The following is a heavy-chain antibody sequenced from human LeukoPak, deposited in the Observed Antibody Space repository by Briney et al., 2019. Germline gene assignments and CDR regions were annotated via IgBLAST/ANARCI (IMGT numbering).Heavy chain of an antibody. J-gene: IGHJ4*02. Sequence: SETLSLTCTGSGGSISSYYWSWIRQPPGKGLEWIGYIYYSGSTNYNPSLKSRVTISVDTSKNQFSLKLSSVTAADTAVYYCAHSSSWYKYYFGYWGQGTLVTVSS. D-gene: IGHD6-13*01. V-gene: IGHV4-59*08. CDR1: GGSISSYY. CDR3: AHSSSWYKYYFGY. CDR2: IYYSGST.